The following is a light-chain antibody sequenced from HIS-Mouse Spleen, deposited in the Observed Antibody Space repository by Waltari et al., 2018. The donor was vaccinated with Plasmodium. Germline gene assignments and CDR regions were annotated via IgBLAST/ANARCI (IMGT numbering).Light chain of an antibody. CDR2: EES. J-gene: IGLJ3*02. CDR3: YSTDSSGNHRV. CDR1: ALPKKS. Sequence: SYELTQPPPVSVSPGQTARITCSGDALPKKSAYWYQQKSGQAPVRVIYEESTRPTGIPGRVSGSSSGRMGNVTSSGAQVEDETDYYCYSTDSSGNHRVFGGGTKLTVL. V-gene: IGLV3-10*01.